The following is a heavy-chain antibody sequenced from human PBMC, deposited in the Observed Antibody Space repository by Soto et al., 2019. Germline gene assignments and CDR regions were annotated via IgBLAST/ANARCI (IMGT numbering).Heavy chain of an antibody. Sequence: EVQLLESGGGLVQPGGSLRLSCAASGFTFSSYAMNWVRQAPGKGLEWVSVISGSGDSTYYADSGKGRFTISRDNSKNTLYLQMNSLRAEDTAVYYCARRSSGWYFDYWGQGALVTVSS. V-gene: IGHV3-23*01. CDR3: ARRSSGWYFDY. CDR1: GFTFSSYA. D-gene: IGHD6-19*01. CDR2: ISGSGDST. J-gene: IGHJ4*02.